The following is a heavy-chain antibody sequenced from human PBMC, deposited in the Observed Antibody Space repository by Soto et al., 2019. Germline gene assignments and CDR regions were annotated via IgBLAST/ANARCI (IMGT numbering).Heavy chain of an antibody. CDR2: IYPGDSDT. CDR1: GDSFTSYW. CDR3: ARHYYDSSGYSGDFDY. Sequence: GGTLKISCKGSGDSFTSYWIGWVRQMPGKGLEWMGIIYPGDSDTRYSPSFQGQVTISADQSISTAYLQWSSLKASDTAMYYCARHYYDSSGYSGDFDYWGQGTLVTVSS. V-gene: IGHV5-51*01. J-gene: IGHJ4*02. D-gene: IGHD3-22*01.